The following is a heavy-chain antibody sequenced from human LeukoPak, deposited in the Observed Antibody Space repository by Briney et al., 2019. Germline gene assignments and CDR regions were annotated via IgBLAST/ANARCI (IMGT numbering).Heavy chain of an antibody. V-gene: IGHV4-4*07. D-gene: IGHD2-2*01. CDR2: IYTSGST. CDR3: AREVPAAPYYYGMDV. J-gene: IGHJ6*02. CDR1: GGSIRSYY. Sequence: TETLSLTCTVSGGSIRSYYWSRIRQPAGKGLEWIGRIYTSGSTNYNPSLKSRVTMSVDTSKNQFSLKLSSVTAADTAVYYCAREVPAAPYYYGMDVWGQGTTVTVSS.